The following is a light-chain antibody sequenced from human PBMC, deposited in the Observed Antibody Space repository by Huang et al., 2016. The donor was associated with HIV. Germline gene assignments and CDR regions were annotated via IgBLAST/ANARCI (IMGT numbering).Light chain of an antibody. CDR2: GAS. CDR1: QSVNSK. CDR3: QQYSKWPPNT. J-gene: IGKJ2*01. V-gene: IGKV3-15*01. Sequence: EIVMTQSPTLSLSPGERATLSCRASQSVNSKLAWYQQKPGQAPRLLIYGASTRATGVPGRFSGSGSGTEFTLTISSLQSEDFAVYYCQQYSKWPPNTFGQGTKLESK.